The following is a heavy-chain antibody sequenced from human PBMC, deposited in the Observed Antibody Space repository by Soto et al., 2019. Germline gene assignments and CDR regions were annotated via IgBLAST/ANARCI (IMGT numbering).Heavy chain of an antibody. CDR1: GFTFSSYS. V-gene: IGHV3-23*01. CDR2: FRTGGDDGTT. D-gene: IGHD3-10*01. J-gene: IGHJ4*02. Sequence: LRLSCAASGFTFSSYSMSWVRQAPGKGLEWVSGFRTGGDDGTTYYADSVKGRFTISRDNSKNTLFLQMNSLRAEDTAIYYCAKKVNSGPGSQYFDYWGQGTLVTVSS. CDR3: AKKVNSGPGSQYFDY.